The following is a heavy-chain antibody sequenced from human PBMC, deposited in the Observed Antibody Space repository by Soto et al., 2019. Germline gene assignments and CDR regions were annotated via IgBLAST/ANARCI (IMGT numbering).Heavy chain of an antibody. D-gene: IGHD5-18*01. J-gene: IGHJ4*02. CDR1: GFTFSSYS. CDR3: ARDHTYGYSGFDY. CDR2: ISSSSSYI. V-gene: IGHV3-21*01. Sequence: LRLSCAASGFTFSSYSMNWVRQAPGKGLEWVSSISSSSSYIYYADSVKGRFTISRDNAKNSLYLQMNSLRAEDTAVYYCARDHTYGYSGFDYWGQGTLVIVSS.